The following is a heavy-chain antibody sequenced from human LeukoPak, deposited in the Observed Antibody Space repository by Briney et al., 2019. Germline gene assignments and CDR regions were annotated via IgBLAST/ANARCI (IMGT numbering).Heavy chain of an antibody. V-gene: IGHV3-23*01. CDR3: ANENYYASGGYHDY. D-gene: IGHD3-10*01. Sequence: GGSLRLSCAASGFIFSSYTMSWVRQAPGKGLEWVSTISSSGDGTYYADSVKGRFAISRDNSKNTLYLQMNSLRADDTAVYYCANENYYASGGYHDYWGQGTLVTVSS. CDR2: ISSSGDGT. J-gene: IGHJ4*02. CDR1: GFIFSSYT.